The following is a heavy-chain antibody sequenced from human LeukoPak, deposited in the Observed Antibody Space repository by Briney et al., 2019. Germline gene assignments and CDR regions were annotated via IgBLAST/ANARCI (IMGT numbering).Heavy chain of an antibody. V-gene: IGHV3-33*06. CDR2: IWYDGSNK. J-gene: IGHJ4*02. CDR3: AKDRDGYDSTLDY. D-gene: IGHD5-12*01. CDR1: GFTFSSYG. Sequence: PGRSLILSCAASGFTFSSYGMHWVRQAPGKGLEWVGVIWYDGSNKYYADSVNGRFTISRGNSKNTLYLQMNGLRAEDTAVYYCAKDRDGYDSTLDYWGQGTLVTVSS.